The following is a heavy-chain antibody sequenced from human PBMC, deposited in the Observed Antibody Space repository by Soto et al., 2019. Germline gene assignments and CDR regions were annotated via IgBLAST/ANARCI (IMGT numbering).Heavy chain of an antibody. CDR2: IYYSGST. CDR1: RGSINSGGDY. J-gene: IGHJ4*02. CDR3: ARGQGGAEGLFDY. Sequence: LSETLSLTCTVSRGSINSGGDYWNWIRQHPGKGLEWIGYIYYSGSTYYNPSLKSRVTMSTDTSKNQFSLKLASVSVADTAVYYCARGQGGAEGLFDYWGQGTLVTVSS. V-gene: IGHV4-31*03.